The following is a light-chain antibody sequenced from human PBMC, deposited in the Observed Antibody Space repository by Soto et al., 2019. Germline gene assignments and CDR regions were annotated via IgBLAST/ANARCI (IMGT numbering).Light chain of an antibody. V-gene: IGKV3-20*01. Sequence: EIVLTQSPGTLSLSPGERATLSCRASQSVSSSDLAWYQQKPGQAPRLLIYGASSRATGIPDRFSGSGSGTEFTLTISGLEPEDSSAYYCQRHGATFGQGTKVEIK. CDR3: QRHGAT. CDR2: GAS. J-gene: IGKJ1*01. CDR1: QSVSSSD.